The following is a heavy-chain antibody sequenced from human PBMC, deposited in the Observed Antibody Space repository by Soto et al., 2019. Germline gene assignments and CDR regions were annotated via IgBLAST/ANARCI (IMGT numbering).Heavy chain of an antibody. Sequence: SETLSLTCTVSGGSISSYYWSWIRQPPGKGLEWIGYIYYSGNTNYNPSLKSRVTISVDTSKNQFSLKLSSVTAADTAVYYCARTAVVVQTAMFWFDTWGQGTLVTVSS. CDR2: IYYSGNT. J-gene: IGHJ5*02. V-gene: IGHV4-59*01. CDR1: GGSISSYY. D-gene: IGHD2-2*01. CDR3: ARTAVVVQTAMFWFDT.